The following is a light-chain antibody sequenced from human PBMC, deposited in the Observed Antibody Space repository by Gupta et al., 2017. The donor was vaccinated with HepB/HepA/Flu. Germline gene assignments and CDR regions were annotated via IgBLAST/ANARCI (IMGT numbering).Light chain of an antibody. Sequence: ETVLTQSPDTLSLSPGERATLSCRASESLTTNYLAWYQGRPGQAPRLLILGVSRRATGIPDRFSGSGSGTEFTLTISRLEPEDFAVYYCHQDASSPYTFGQGTKVEIK. V-gene: IGKV3-20*01. CDR3: HQDASSPYT. J-gene: IGKJ2*01. CDR1: ESLTTNY. CDR2: GVS.